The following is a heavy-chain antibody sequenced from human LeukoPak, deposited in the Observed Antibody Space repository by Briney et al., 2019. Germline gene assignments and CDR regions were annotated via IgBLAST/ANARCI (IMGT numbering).Heavy chain of an antibody. CDR1: GFTFSSYE. CDR3: ARGGSNYYGSGSSYYYYMDV. V-gene: IGHV3-48*03. J-gene: IGHJ6*03. D-gene: IGHD3-10*01. CDR2: ISSSGSTK. Sequence: GGSLRLSCAASGFTFSSYEMNWVRQAPGKGLEWVSYISSSGSTKYYADSVKGRFTISRDNAKNTLYLQMNSLRAEDTAVYYCARGGSNYYGSGSSYYYYMDVWGKGTTVTIPS.